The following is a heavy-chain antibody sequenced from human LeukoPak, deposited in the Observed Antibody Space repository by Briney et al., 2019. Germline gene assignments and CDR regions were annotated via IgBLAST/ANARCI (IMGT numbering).Heavy chain of an antibody. CDR3: AKERSIVATVYFDY. CDR1: GFTFSSYS. J-gene: IGHJ4*02. D-gene: IGHD5-12*01. Sequence: PGGSLRLSCAASGFTFSSYSMNWVRQAPGKGLEWVSSISSSSSYIYYADSVKGRFTISRDNSKNTLYLQMNSLRAEDTAVYYCAKERSIVATVYFDYWGQGTLVTVSS. CDR2: ISSSSSYI. V-gene: IGHV3-21*04.